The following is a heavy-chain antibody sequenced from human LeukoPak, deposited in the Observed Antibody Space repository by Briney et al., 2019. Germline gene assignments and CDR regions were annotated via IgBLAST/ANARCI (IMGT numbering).Heavy chain of an antibody. Sequence: SETLSLTYTVSGGSISSSSYYWGWIRQPPGKGLEWIGSIYYSGSTYYNPSLKSRVTISVDTSKNQFSLKLSSVTAADTAVYYCARERTYSHELTLFDYWGQGTLVTVSS. J-gene: IGHJ4*02. V-gene: IGHV4-39*07. CDR3: ARERTYSHELTLFDY. CDR2: IYYSGST. D-gene: IGHD5-18*01. CDR1: GGSISSSSYY.